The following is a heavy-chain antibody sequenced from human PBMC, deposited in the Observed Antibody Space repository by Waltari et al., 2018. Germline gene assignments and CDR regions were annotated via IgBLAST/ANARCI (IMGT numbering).Heavy chain of an antibody. V-gene: IGHV4-59*12. CDR1: GGSIGSFY. D-gene: IGHD3-10*01. Sequence: QVHLQESGPGLVKPSATLSLSCTVSGGSIGSFYWSWIRQPPGKGLEWIGYIYYSGSSTYSPSLQSRVTMSVDTSKNHLSLKLSSVTAADTAVYYCARASYYGDVDYWGQGILVTVSS. CDR2: IYYSGSS. J-gene: IGHJ4*02. CDR3: ARASYYGDVDY.